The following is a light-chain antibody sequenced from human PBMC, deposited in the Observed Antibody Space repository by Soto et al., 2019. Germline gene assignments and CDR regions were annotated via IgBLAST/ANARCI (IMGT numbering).Light chain of an antibody. V-gene: IGKV3-20*01. Sequence: EIVLTQSSGTLSLSPGERATLSCWASQSVSSSYLAWYQQKPGQAPRLLIYGASSRATVIPDRFSGSGSGTDFTLTISRLEPEDFAVYYCQQYGSSPPTFGQGTKVEIK. J-gene: IGKJ1*01. CDR3: QQYGSSPPT. CDR1: QSVSSSY. CDR2: GAS.